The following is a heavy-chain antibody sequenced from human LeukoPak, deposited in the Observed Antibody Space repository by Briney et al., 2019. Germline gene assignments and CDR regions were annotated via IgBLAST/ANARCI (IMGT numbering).Heavy chain of an antibody. V-gene: IGHV4-59*11. Sequence: SETLSLTRSVSGGSISSHYWRWIRQPPGKGLEWFGYIYYSGRTNYNPPLKRRVTISVDTSKNQFSLKLSSVTAADTAVYYCARALSVGATRGAFDYWGQGTLVTVSS. D-gene: IGHD1-26*01. J-gene: IGHJ4*02. CDR1: GGSISSHY. CDR2: IYYSGRT. CDR3: ARALSVGATRGAFDY.